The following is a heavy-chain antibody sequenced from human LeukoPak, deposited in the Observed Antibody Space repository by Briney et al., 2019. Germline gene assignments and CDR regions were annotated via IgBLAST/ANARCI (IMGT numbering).Heavy chain of an antibody. D-gene: IGHD3-3*01. CDR3: ARGSFWSGYYLWFDP. CDR2: IYYSGST. CDR1: GGSISSGGYY. Sequence: PSETLSLTCTVSGGSISSGGYYWSWIRQHPGKGLEWIGYIYYSGSTYYNPSLKSRVTISVDTSKNQFSLKLSSVTAADTAVYYCARGSFWSGYYLWFDPWGQGTLVTVSS. V-gene: IGHV4-31*03. J-gene: IGHJ5*02.